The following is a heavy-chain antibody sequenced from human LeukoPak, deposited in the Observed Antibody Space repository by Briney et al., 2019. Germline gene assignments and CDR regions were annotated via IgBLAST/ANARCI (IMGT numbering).Heavy chain of an antibody. D-gene: IGHD6-19*01. CDR1: GYTFTDYY. CDR3: AISGHDAFDI. Sequence: ASVKISGKASGYTFTDYYMHWVQQAPGKGLEWMGRVDPEDGETIYAEKFQGRVTITADTSTDTAYMELSSLRSEDTAVYYCAISGHDAFDIWGQGTMVTVSS. V-gene: IGHV1-69-2*01. CDR2: VDPEDGET. J-gene: IGHJ3*02.